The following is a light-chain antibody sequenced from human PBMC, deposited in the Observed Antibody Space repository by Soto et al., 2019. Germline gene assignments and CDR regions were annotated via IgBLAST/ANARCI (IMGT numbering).Light chain of an antibody. CDR2: DAS. V-gene: IGKV3-15*01. Sequence: EIAMTQSPATLSVSPGERATLSCRASRSVSSKLAWYQQKPGQAPRLLIYDASTRATGIPARFSGSGSGTEFTLTISSLQSEDFAVYYCQQFNNWPRTFGQGTKVGIK. CDR3: QQFNNWPRT. J-gene: IGKJ1*01. CDR1: RSVSSK.